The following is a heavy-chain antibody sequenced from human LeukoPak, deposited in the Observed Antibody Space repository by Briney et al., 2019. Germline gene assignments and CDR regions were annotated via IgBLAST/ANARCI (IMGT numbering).Heavy chain of an antibody. CDR2: IYYSGST. Sequence: SETLSLTCAVSGGSISSYYWSWIRQPPGKGLEWIGYIYYSGSTNYNPSLKSRVTISVDTSKNQFSLKLSSVTAADTAVYYCARAPDDYGDLPFDYWGQGTLVTVSS. CDR1: GGSISSYY. CDR3: ARAPDDYGDLPFDY. V-gene: IGHV4-59*01. J-gene: IGHJ4*02. D-gene: IGHD4-17*01.